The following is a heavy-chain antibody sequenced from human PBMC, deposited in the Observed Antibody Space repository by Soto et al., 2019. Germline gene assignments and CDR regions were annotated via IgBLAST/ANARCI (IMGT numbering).Heavy chain of an antibody. D-gene: IGHD2-15*01. J-gene: IGHJ4*02. V-gene: IGHV4-39*01. CDR2: IYYSGST. Sequence: QLQLQESGPGLVKPSETLSLTCTVSGGSISSSSYYWGWIRQPPGKGLEWIASIYYSGSTYYNPSRKSRVTISIYTSKNQFSLQLSSVTAAETAIYYCATHDCSGGSCYPSVHATYFGYWGQGTLVTVSS. CDR3: ATHDCSGGSCYPSVHATYFGY. CDR1: GGSISSSSYY.